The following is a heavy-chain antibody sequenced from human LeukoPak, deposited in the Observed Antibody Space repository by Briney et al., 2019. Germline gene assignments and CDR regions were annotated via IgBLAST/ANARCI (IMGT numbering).Heavy chain of an antibody. V-gene: IGHV4-61*01. CDR3: ARFNGWYIWRAAFDY. D-gene: IGHD6-19*01. Sequence: SETLSLTCTVSGGSVSSGSYYWSWIRQPPGKGLEWIGYIYYSGSTNYNPSLKSRVTISVDTSKNQFSLKLGSVTAADTAVYYCARFNGWYIWRAAFDYWGQGTLVTVSS. J-gene: IGHJ4*02. CDR2: IYYSGST. CDR1: GGSVSSGSYY.